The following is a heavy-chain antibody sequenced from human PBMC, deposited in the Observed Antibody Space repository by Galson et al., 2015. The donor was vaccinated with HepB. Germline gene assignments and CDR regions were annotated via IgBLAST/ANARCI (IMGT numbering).Heavy chain of an antibody. CDR3: AKNAVTGKAYFDY. D-gene: IGHD6-19*01. CDR1: GFTFSTNA. J-gene: IGHJ4*02. Sequence: SLRLSCAASGFTFSTNAINWVRQAPGKGLAWVSAISGDGTYTYYADDVKGRFTVSRDNSKNTLYLQMNSLRAEDTAIYYCAKNAVTGKAYFDYGGQGALFTVSS. CDR2: ISGDGTYT. V-gene: IGHV3-23*01.